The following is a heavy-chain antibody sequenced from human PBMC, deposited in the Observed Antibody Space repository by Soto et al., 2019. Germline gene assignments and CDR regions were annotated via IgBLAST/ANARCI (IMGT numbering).Heavy chain of an antibody. CDR2: IYYSGST. Sequence: SETLSLTCTVSGGSISSSSYYWGWIRQPPGKGLEWIGSIYYSGSTYYNPSLKSRVTISVDTSKNQFSLKLSSVTAADTAVYYCARRFRSGLSNWFDPWGQGTLVTVSS. CDR3: ARRFRSGLSNWFDP. V-gene: IGHV4-39*01. CDR1: GGSISSSSYY. J-gene: IGHJ5*02. D-gene: IGHD6-19*01.